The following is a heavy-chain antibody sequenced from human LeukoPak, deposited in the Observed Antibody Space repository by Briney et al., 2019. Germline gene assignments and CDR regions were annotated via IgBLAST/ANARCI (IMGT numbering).Heavy chain of an antibody. CDR1: GFTFSSYS. D-gene: IGHD3-3*01. J-gene: IGHJ4*02. CDR3: AREYYDIWSGYYGLGY. V-gene: IGHV3-48*01. CDR2: ISSSSSTI. Sequence: GGSLRLSCAASGFTFSSYSMNWVRQAPGKGLDWVSYISSSSSTIYYADSVKGRFTISRDNAKNSLYLQMNSLRAEDTAVYYCAREYYDIWSGYYGLGYWGQGTLVTVSS.